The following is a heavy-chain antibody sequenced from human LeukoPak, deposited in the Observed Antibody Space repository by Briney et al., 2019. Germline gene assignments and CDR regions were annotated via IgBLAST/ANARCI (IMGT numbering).Heavy chain of an antibody. CDR2: ISPYNGNT. CDR1: GYTFTSYY. V-gene: IGHV1-18*01. D-gene: IGHD6-6*01. CDR3: ARGEGVAARQSWFDP. J-gene: IGHJ5*02. Sequence: ASVKVSCKASGYTFTSYYLYWVRQAPGQGLEWMGWISPYNGNTNYAQKFQGRVTMTTDTSTSTAYMELRSLKSDDTAVYYCARGEGVAARQSWFDPWGQGTLVTVSS.